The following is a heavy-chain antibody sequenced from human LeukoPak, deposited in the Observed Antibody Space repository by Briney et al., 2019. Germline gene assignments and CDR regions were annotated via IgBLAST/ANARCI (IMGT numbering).Heavy chain of an antibody. Sequence: SETLSLTCAVYGGSFSSYYWSWIRQPPGKGLEWIGYIYYNVTTNYNPSLKSRVTISVDKSKNHFSLNLSSVTAADTAVYYCARLRAPFLDYWGQGMLVTVSS. CDR2: IYYNVTT. V-gene: IGHV4-59*08. J-gene: IGHJ4*02. CDR1: GGSFSSYY. CDR3: ARLRAPFLDY. D-gene: IGHD3-3*01.